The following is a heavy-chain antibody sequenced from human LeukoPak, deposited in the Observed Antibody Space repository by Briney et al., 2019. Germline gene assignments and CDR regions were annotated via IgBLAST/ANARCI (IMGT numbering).Heavy chain of an antibody. J-gene: IGHJ3*02. CDR3: ARAGSGTFDI. V-gene: IGHV3-48*02. D-gene: IGHD3-10*01. Sequence: GGSLRLSCAASGFTFSSYSMNWGRRAPGKGLEWVSYISGDRSTIYYTDSVKGRFTISRDNAKNSLYVQMNGLRDEDTAVYYCARAGSGTFDIWGRGTMVTVSS. CDR1: GFTFSSYS. CDR2: ISGDRSTI.